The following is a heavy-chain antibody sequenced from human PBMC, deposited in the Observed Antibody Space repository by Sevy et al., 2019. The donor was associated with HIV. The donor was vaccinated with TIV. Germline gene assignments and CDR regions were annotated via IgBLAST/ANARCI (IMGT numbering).Heavy chain of an antibody. Sequence: GGSLRLSCTASGFTFGDYCMSWVRQAPGKGLEWVAFLKSDVYGGTVDHAACVRGRFVISRDDSKTIAYLQMNDLKTEDTGFYYCTRWKAAQSIFDYWGQGALVTVSS. CDR1: GFTFGDYC. J-gene: IGHJ4*02. D-gene: IGHD6-13*01. CDR2: LKSDVYGGTV. CDR3: TRWKAAQSIFDY. V-gene: IGHV3-49*04.